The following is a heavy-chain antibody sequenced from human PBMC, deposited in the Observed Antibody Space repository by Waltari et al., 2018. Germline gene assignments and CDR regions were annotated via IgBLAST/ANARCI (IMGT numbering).Heavy chain of an antibody. V-gene: IGHV4-31*03. Sequence: QVQLQESGPGLMKPSQTLSLTCTVSGGSISSGGYYWSWIRQHTGKGLEGIGYIYSSVSTYYNPSLKSRVTISVDTSKNQFSLKLSSVTAADTAVYYCARAVDNYYYYYMDVWGKGTTVTVSS. J-gene: IGHJ6*03. CDR3: ARAVDNYYYYYMDV. CDR2: IYSSVST. CDR1: GGSISSGGYY. D-gene: IGHD6-19*01.